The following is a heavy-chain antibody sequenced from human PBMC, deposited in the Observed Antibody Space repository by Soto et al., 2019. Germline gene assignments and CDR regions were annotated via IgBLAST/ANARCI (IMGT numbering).Heavy chain of an antibody. V-gene: IGHV3-30-3*01. CDR1: GFTFSSNA. CDR3: ARAGTGTTPFDY. Sequence: QVQLVESGGGVVQPGRSLRLSCAASGFTFSSNAMHWVRQAPGKGLEWVAVISADGSNIYYTDSVKGRFTISRDNSKNTFYLQMNRLRAEETAVYYCARAGTGTTPFDYWGQGTLVTVS. D-gene: IGHD1-7*01. J-gene: IGHJ4*02. CDR2: ISADGSNI.